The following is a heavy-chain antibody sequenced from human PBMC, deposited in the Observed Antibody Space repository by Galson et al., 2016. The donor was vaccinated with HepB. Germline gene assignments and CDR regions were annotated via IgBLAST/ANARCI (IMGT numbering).Heavy chain of an antibody. CDR2: VTGSGGST. Sequence: SLRLSCAASRFTFSSYAMNWVRQAPGKGLEWVSAVTGSGGSTNYADSVKGRFTISRDNLKTTLYLQMNSLRAEDTAVYYCARGSYGYGGWFDSWGQGTLVTCSS. D-gene: IGHD3-16*01. V-gene: IGHV3-23*01. CDR1: RFTFSSYA. CDR3: ARGSYGYGGWFDS. J-gene: IGHJ5*01.